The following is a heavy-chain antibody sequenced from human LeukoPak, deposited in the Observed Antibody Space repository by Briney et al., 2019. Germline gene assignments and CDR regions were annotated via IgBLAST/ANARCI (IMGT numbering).Heavy chain of an antibody. CDR3: ARTVRTGALGRFRMRSDAFDI. CDR2: HTGSGGSA. CDR1: GFTFSSHA. Sequence: GGSLRLSCAASGFTFSSHAMIWVREARGKGREGVSAHTGSGGSAYYEESVKGRFAISRDNPKNTLYPHMDSLRVEDTAVYYCARTVRTGALGRFRMRSDAFDIWGQGTMVTVSS. J-gene: IGHJ3*02. V-gene: IGHV3-23*01. D-gene: IGHD3-3*01.